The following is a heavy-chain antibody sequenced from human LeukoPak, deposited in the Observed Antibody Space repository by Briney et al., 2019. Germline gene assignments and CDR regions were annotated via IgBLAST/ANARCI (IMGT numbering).Heavy chain of an antibody. V-gene: IGHV4-59*08. CDR2: IYSNRRT. D-gene: IGHD4-17*01. CDR3: ARHLDYGDHQGAFDI. CDR1: GGSISSYS. J-gene: IGHJ3*02. Sequence: PSETLSLTCTVSGGSISSYSWSWIRQPPGKGLEWIGYIYSNRRTNHNPSLKSRVTISVSTSRNQFSLKLNSVTAADTAVYYCARHLDYGDHQGAFDIWGQGTMVTVSS.